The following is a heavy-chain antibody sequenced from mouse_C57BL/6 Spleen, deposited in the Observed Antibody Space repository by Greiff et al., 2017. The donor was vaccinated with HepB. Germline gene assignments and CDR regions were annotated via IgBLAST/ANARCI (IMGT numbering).Heavy chain of an antibody. Sequence: QQPGRGLEWIGRIDPNSGGTKYNEKFKSKATLTVDKPSSTAYMQLSSLTSEDSAVYYCARSGALYYAMDYWGQGTSVTVSS. J-gene: IGHJ4*01. CDR2: IDPNSGGT. V-gene: IGHV1-72*01. CDR3: ARSGALYYAMDY. D-gene: IGHD4-1*01.